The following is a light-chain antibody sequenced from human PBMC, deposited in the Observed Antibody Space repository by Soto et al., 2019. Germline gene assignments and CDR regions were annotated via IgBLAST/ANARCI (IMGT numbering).Light chain of an antibody. CDR3: SSYAGSNNLYV. V-gene: IGLV2-14*03. CDR1: SSDVGGYNY. Sequence: QSVLTQPASVSGSPGQSITISCTGTSSDVGGYNYVSWYQHHPGKAPKLIIYDVSNRPSGVSNRFSGSKSGNTASLTISGLQPEDEADYYCSSYAGSNNLYVFGTGTKVTVL. CDR2: DVS. J-gene: IGLJ1*01.